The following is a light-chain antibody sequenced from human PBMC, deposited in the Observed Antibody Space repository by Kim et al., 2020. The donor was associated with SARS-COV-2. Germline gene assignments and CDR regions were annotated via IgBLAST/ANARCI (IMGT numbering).Light chain of an antibody. CDR1: KLGDKY. V-gene: IGLV3-1*01. J-gene: IGLJ2*01. CDR3: QAWDSSTGVV. CDR2: QDS. Sequence: VSPGQTASITCSGDKLGDKYACWYQQKPGQSPGLVIYQDSKRPSGIPERFSGSNYGNTATLTISGTQAMDEADYYCQAWDSSTGVVFGGGTQLTVL.